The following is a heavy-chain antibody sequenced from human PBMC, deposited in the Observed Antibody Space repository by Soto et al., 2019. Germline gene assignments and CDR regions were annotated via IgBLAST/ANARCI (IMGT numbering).Heavy chain of an antibody. V-gene: IGHV1-8*01. Sequence: QVQLVQSGAEVKKPGASVKVSCKASGYTFTNYDIHWVRQATGQGLEWMGWMNTNSGDTGYAQKFQDRVTMTRGTSLSTAYRELSSLGSEDTAVYYCASGRGRWQDSWGQGTLVTVSS. CDR2: MNTNSGDT. J-gene: IGHJ4*02. D-gene: IGHD1-26*01. CDR3: ASGRGRWQDS. CDR1: GYTFTNYD.